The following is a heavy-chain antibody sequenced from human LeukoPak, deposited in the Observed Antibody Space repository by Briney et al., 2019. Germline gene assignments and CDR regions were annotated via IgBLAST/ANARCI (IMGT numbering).Heavy chain of an antibody. CDR1: GFTFSNFG. CDR2: IWYDGSNE. J-gene: IGHJ4*02. D-gene: IGHD6-19*01. Sequence: GRSLRLSCAASGFTFSNFGMHWVRQAPGKGLEWVALIWYDGSNEYYADSVKGRFTISRDNSKNTLYLQMNSLRAEDTAVYYCASGIAVSGTAYWGQGTLVTVSS. V-gene: IGHV3-33*01. CDR3: ASGIAVSGTAY.